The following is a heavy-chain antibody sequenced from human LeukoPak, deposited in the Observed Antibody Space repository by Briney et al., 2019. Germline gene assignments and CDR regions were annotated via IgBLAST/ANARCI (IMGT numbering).Heavy chain of an antibody. CDR2: INHSGST. V-gene: IGHV4-34*01. J-gene: IGHJ4*02. Sequence: SESLSLTCAVYGGSFSGYYWSWIRQPPGKGLEWVGEINHSGSTNYNPSLKSRVTISVDTSKNQFSLKLSSVTAADTAVYYCARMTTYYYDSSGYLAYWGQGTLVTVSS. CDR1: GGSFSGYY. CDR3: ARMTTYYYDSSGYLAY. D-gene: IGHD3-22*01.